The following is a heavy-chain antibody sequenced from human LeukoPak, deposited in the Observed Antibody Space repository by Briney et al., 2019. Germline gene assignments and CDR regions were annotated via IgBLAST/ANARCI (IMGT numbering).Heavy chain of an antibody. D-gene: IGHD3-22*01. CDR1: GFIVSNNY. J-gene: IGHJ3*02. V-gene: IGHV3-53*01. CDR3: ARDLHYDSSGYYSIGAFDI. CDR2: IYSGGST. Sequence: GGSLRLSCVASGFIVSNNYMSWVRQAPGKGLEWVSVIYSGGSTYYADSVKGRFTISRDNSKNTLYLQMNSLRAEDTAVYYCARDLHYDSSGYYSIGAFDIWGQGTMVTVSS.